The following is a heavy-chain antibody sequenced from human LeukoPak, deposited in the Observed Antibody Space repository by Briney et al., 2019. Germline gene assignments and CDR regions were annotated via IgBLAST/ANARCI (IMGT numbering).Heavy chain of an antibody. J-gene: IGHJ3*02. CDR2: IYSGDGT. D-gene: IGHD3-22*01. V-gene: IGHV3-53*01. CDR3: ARVGGYYPGDAFDI. Sequence: PGGSLRLSCAASGFTVSSNYMSWVRQAPGKGLEWVSVIYSGDGTFYADSVKGRFTISRDNSKNTLYLQMNSLRAEDTAVYYCARVGGYYPGDAFDIWGQGTMVTVSS. CDR1: GFTVSSNY.